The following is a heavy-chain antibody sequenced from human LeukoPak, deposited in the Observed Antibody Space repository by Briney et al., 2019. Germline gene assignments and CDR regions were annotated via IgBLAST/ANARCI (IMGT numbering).Heavy chain of an antibody. D-gene: IGHD3-3*01. J-gene: IGHJ4*02. CDR1: GFTFSSYK. V-gene: IGHV3-48*03. CDR2: ISSSGSTI. Sequence: GGSLRLSCAASGFTFSSYKMNWVRQAPGKGLEWVSYISSSGSTIYYADSVKGRFTISRDNAKNSLYLQMHSLRAEDTAVYYCARVPYYDFWSGYQFDYWGQGTLVTVSS. CDR3: ARVPYYDFWSGYQFDY.